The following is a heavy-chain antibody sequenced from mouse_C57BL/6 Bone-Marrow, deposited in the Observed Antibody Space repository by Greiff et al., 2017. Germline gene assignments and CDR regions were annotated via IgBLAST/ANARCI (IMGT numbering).Heavy chain of an antibody. CDR1: GFNIKDDY. J-gene: IGHJ2*01. CDR3: TTVVHY. Sequence: EVQLVESGAELVRPGASVKLSCTASGFNIKDDYMHWVKQRPEQGLEWIGWIDPENGDTEYASKFQGKATITADKSSNTAYLQLSSLTSEDTAVYYWTTVVHYWGQGTTLTVSS. V-gene: IGHV14-4*01. D-gene: IGHD1-1*01. CDR2: IDPENGDT.